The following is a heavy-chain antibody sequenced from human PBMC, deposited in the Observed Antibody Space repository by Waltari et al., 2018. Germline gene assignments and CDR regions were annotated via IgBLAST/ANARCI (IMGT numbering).Heavy chain of an antibody. V-gene: IGHV4-34*01. Sequence: QVQLQQWGAGLLKPSETLSLTCAVYGGSFSGYYWSWIRQPPRKGLEWIGEINHSGSTNYNPSLKSRVTISVDTSKNQFSLKLSSVTAADTAVYYCARRGYSYGHNYYYYYYMDVWGKGTTVTISS. D-gene: IGHD5-18*01. CDR2: INHSGST. CDR1: GGSFSGYY. J-gene: IGHJ6*03. CDR3: ARRGYSYGHNYYYYYYMDV.